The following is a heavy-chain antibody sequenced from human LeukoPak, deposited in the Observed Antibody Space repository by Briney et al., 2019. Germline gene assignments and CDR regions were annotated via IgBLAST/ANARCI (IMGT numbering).Heavy chain of an antibody. CDR1: GFIFRSYA. V-gene: IGHV3-23*01. D-gene: IGHD6-25*01. CDR2: ISGSGGST. J-gene: IGHJ4*02. Sequence: GGSLRLSCAASGFIFRSYAMSWVRQAPGKGLEWVSAISGSGGSTYYADSVRGRFTISRDNAKNSLYLQTNSLRDEDTAVYYCARVRGSGWYIDYWGQGTLVTVSS. CDR3: ARVRGSGWYIDY.